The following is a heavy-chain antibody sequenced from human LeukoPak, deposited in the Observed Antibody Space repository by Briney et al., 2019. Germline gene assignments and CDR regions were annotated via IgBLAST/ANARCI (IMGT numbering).Heavy chain of an antibody. CDR1: GYTSSSYY. V-gene: IGHV1-46*01. D-gene: IGHD6-13*01. J-gene: IGHJ4*02. Sequence: GSLRLSCEASGYTSSSYYMRWVRQAPRQGLEWMGIIHRSGGSTSYAQKFQGRVSMTRDTSTSTVYMELSSLRSEDTAVYYCARTYSRDPYFAYWGQGTLVTVSS. CDR3: ARTYSRDPYFAY. CDR2: IHRSGGST.